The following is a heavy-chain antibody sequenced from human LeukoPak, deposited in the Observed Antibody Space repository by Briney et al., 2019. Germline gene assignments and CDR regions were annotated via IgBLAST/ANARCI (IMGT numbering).Heavy chain of an antibody. Sequence: GGSLKLSCAASGFTFSSYAMSWVRQAPGKGLEWVSAISGSGGSTYYADSVKGRFTISRDNSKNTLYLQMNSLRAEDTAVYYCAKDGPDDFWTGYDYWGQGTLVTVSS. CDR1: GFTFSSYA. V-gene: IGHV3-23*01. D-gene: IGHD3-3*01. CDR2: ISGSGGST. J-gene: IGHJ4*02. CDR3: AKDGPDDFWTGYDY.